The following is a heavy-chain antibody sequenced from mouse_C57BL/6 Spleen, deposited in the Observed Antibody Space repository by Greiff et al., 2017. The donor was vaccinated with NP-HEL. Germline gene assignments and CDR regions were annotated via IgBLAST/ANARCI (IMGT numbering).Heavy chain of an antibody. D-gene: IGHD2-5*01. CDR1: GYTFTSYW. CDR2: IHPNSGST. J-gene: IGHJ1*03. V-gene: IGHV1-64*01. CDR3: ARGGSNYRYFDV. Sequence: VQLQQPGAELVKPGASVKLSCKASGYTFTSYWMHWVKQRPGQGLEWIGMIHPNSGSTNYNEKFKSKATLTVDKSSSTAYMQLSSLTSEDSAVYYCARGGSNYRYFDVWGTGTTVTVSS.